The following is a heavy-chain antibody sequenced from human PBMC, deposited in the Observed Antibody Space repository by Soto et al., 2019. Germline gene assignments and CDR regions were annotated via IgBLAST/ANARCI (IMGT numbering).Heavy chain of an antibody. CDR2: IYHSGST. J-gene: IGHJ4*02. D-gene: IGHD4-4*01. CDR1: SGSISSGGYS. V-gene: IGHV4-30-2*01. Sequence: QLQLQESGSGLVKPSQTLSLTCAVSSGSISSGGYSWSWIRQPPGKGLAWIGYIYHSGSTYYNPSLKRRVTRSVDRSKNQFSLKLCSVPAADTAVYYCARGMTTVTTLDYWGQGTLGTVSS. CDR3: ARGMTTVTTLDY.